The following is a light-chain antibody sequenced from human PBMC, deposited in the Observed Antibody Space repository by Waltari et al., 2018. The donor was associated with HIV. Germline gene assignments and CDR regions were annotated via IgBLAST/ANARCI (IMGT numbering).Light chain of an antibody. V-gene: IGLV2-8*01. Sequence: QSALTQPPSASGSPGQSVTISCTGTSTDVGAYNYVSWYQQHSGEAPKLIIYEVTKLPSGVPDRFSGSKSGNTASLTVSGPQAEDEADFYCSSYAGSTVIVGGGTKLTVL. CDR1: STDVGAYNY. CDR2: EVT. J-gene: IGLJ2*01. CDR3: SSYAGSTVI.